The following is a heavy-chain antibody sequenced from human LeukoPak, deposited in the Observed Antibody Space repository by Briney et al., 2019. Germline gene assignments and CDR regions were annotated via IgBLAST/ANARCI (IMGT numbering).Heavy chain of an antibody. CDR3: ARDGVIVGATPGTPNDY. CDR2: MNPNSGNT. V-gene: IGHV1-8*03. CDR1: GYTFTSYD. D-gene: IGHD1-26*01. Sequence: GASVKVSCKASGYTFTSYDINWVRQATGQGLEWMGWMNPNSGNTGYAQKFQGRVTITRNTSISTAYMELSSLRSEDTAVYYCARDGVIVGATPGTPNDYWGQGTLVTVSS. J-gene: IGHJ4*02.